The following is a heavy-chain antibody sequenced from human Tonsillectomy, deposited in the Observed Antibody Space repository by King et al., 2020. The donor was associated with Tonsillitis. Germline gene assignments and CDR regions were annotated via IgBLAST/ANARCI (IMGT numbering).Heavy chain of an antibody. V-gene: IGHV2-5*01. D-gene: IGHD3-9*01. CDR2: IYWNDDK. Sequence: ITLKESGPTLVKPTQTLTLTCTFSGFSLSTSGVGVGWIRQPPGKALEWLALIYWNDDKRYSPSLKSRLTITKDTSKNQVVLTMTYMDPVDTATYCCARDLYYILTGYRHWYFDLWGRGTLVTVSS. CDR1: GFSLSTSGVG. J-gene: IGHJ2*01. CDR3: ARDLYYILTGYRHWYFDL.